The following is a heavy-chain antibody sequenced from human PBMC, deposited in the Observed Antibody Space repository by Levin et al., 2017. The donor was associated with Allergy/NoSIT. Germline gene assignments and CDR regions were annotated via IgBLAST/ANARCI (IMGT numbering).Heavy chain of an antibody. J-gene: IGHJ4*02. V-gene: IGHV3-11*01. CDR3: ARDPIYYDSSGSPFSGY. CDR1: GFTFSDYY. D-gene: IGHD3-22*01. Sequence: GESLKISCAASGFTFSDYYMSWIRQAPGKGLEWVSYISSSGSTIYYADSVKGRFTISRDNAKNSLYLQMNSLRAEDTAVYYCARDPIYYDSSGSPFSGYWGQGTLVTVSS. CDR2: ISSSGSTI.